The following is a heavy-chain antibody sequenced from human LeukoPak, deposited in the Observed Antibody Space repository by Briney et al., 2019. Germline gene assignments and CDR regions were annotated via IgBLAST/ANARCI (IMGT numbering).Heavy chain of an antibody. Sequence: PSETLSLTCTVSGGSISSYYWSWIRQPPGKGLEWIGYIYYSGSINYNPSLKSRVIISVDKSKNQFSLKLASVTAADTAIYYCAKGAGGFSYYNWFDPWGQGTLVTVSS. D-gene: IGHD5-18*01. CDR2: IYYSGSI. CDR3: AKGAGGFSYYNWFDP. J-gene: IGHJ5*02. CDR1: GGSISSYY. V-gene: IGHV4-59*12.